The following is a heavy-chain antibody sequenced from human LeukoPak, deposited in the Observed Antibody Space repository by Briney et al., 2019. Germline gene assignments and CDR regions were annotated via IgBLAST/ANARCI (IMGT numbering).Heavy chain of an antibody. J-gene: IGHJ3*02. CDR1: GGSISTYY. D-gene: IGHD2-15*01. CDR3: ATVNGYCSGGSCYSRAFDI. V-gene: IGHV4-59*01. CDR2: VHYSGNT. Sequence: SETLSLTCTVSGGSISTYYWNWIRQPPGKGLEWIGYVHYSGNTNYNPSLKSRVTISLDTSKNQFSVKLTSVTAADTAMYYCATVNGYCSGGSCYSRAFDIWGQGTMVTVSS.